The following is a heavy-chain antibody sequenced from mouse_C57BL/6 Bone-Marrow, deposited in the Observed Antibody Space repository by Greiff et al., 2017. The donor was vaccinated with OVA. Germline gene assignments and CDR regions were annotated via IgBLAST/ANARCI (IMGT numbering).Heavy chain of an antibody. V-gene: IGHV1-26*01. Sequence: EVQLQQSGPELVKPGASVKISCKASGYTFTDYYMNWVKQSHGKSLEWIGDINPNNGGTSYNQKFKGKATLTVDKSSSTAYMELRSLTSEDSAVYYCGRGGGLPDYAMDYWGQGTSVTVSS. D-gene: IGHD2-4*01. CDR3: GRGGGLPDYAMDY. J-gene: IGHJ4*01. CDR1: GYTFTDYY. CDR2: INPNNGGT.